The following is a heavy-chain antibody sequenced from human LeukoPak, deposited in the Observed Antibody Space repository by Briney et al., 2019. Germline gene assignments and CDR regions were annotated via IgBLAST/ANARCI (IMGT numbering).Heavy chain of an antibody. D-gene: IGHD3-10*01. CDR2: IYFSGNT. CDR3: ARYERFGDLSSGGFGP. Sequence: PSETLSLTCTVSGGSISSYHWSWVRQPPGKGLEWIEDIYFSGNTNYNPSLKSRVTISVDASKNQFSLKLSSVTAADTAVYHCARYERFGDLSSGGFGPWGQGTLVTVSS. CDR1: GGSISSYH. J-gene: IGHJ5*02. V-gene: IGHV4-59*01.